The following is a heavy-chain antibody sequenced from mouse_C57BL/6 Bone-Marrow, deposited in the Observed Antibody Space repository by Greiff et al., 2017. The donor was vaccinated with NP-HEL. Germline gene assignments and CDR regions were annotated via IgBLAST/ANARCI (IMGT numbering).Heavy chain of an antibody. D-gene: IGHD2-2*01. CDR3: ARCPWLPHYFDC. V-gene: IGHV1-63*01. Sequence: QVQLKQSGAELVRPGTSVKMSCKASGYTFTNYWIGWAKQRPGHGLEWIGDIYPGGGYTNYNEKFKGKATLTADKSSSTAYMQFSSLTSEDSAIDYCARCPWLPHYFDCWGQGTTLTVSS. CDR1: GYTFTNYW. CDR2: IYPGGGYT. J-gene: IGHJ2*01.